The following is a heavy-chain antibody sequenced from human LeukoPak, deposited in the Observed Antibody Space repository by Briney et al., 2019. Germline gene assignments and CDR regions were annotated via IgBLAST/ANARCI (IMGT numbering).Heavy chain of an antibody. V-gene: IGHV3-9*01. Sequence: GGSLRLSCAASGFTFDDYAMHWVRQAPGKGLEWVSGISWNSGSIGYADSVKGRFTISRDNAKNSLYLQMNSLRAEDTALYYCAKDMTAAAGSIDYWGPRTVVTVSS. CDR3: AKDMTAAAGSIDY. CDR2: ISWNSGSI. D-gene: IGHD6-13*01. CDR1: GFTFDDYA. J-gene: IGHJ4*02.